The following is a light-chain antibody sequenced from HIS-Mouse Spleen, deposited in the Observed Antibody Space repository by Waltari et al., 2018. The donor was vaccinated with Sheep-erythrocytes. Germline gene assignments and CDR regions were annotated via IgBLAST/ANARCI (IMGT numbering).Light chain of an antibody. Sequence: QSALTQPASVSGSPGQSITISCTGTSSDAGSYNLVSWYQQHPGKAPKLMIYEGSKRPSGVSNRFSGSKSGNTASLTISGVQAADEADYYCCSYAGSSTPWVFGGGTKLTVL. CDR2: EGS. V-gene: IGLV2-23*01. CDR3: CSYAGSSTPWV. J-gene: IGLJ3*02. CDR1: SSDAGSYNL.